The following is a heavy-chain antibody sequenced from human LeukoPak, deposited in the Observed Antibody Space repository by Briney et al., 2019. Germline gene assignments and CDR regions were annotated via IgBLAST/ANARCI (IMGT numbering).Heavy chain of an antibody. CDR1: GFTFSSYG. CDR3: AKGGIGTYYYDSSGYTLEH. Sequence: GGSLRLSCAASGFTFSSYGMHWVRQAPGKGLEWAAVIWYDGSIKYYADSVKGRFTISRDNSKNTLYLQMNSLRAEDTAVYYCAKGGIGTYYYDSSGYTLEHWGQGTLVTVSS. D-gene: IGHD3-22*01. V-gene: IGHV3-33*06. CDR2: IWYDGSIK. J-gene: IGHJ4*02.